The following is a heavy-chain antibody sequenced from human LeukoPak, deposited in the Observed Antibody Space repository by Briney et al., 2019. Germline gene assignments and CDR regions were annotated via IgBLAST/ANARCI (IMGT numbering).Heavy chain of an antibody. V-gene: IGHV3-23*01. CDR1: GFTFSSYA. CDR2: ISGSGGST. J-gene: IGHJ4*02. Sequence: GGSLRLSCAASGFTFSSYAMRWVRQAPGKGLEWVSAISGSGGSTYYADSVKGRFTISRDNSKNTLYLQMNSLRAEDTAVYYCAKDRVLWFGELLGFDYWGQGTLVTVSS. D-gene: IGHD3-10*01. CDR3: AKDRVLWFGELLGFDY.